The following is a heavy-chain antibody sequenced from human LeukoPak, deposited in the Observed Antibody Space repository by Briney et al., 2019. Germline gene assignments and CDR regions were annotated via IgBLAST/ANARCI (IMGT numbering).Heavy chain of an antibody. CDR2: TNPNSGGT. J-gene: IGHJ5*02. CDR3: ARATRITIFGVAANWFDP. Sequence: GASVKVSCKASGYTFTGYYMHWVRQAPGQGLEWMGWTNPNSGGTNYAQKFQGRVTMTRDTSISTAYMELSRLRSDDTAVYYCARATRITIFGVAANWFDPWGQGTLVTVSS. CDR1: GYTFTGYY. D-gene: IGHD3-3*01. V-gene: IGHV1-2*02.